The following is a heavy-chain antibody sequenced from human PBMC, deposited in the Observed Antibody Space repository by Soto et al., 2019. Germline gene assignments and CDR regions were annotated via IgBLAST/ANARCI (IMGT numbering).Heavy chain of an antibody. D-gene: IGHD3-10*01. J-gene: IGHJ4*02. V-gene: IGHV4-30-4*01. Sequence: QVQLQESGPGLVKPSQTLSLTCTVTGGSISSGDYYWSWIRQPPGKGLEWIGYIYYSGSTYYNPPRQTRVTSSVDTSTNQFSLKLSAVTAADTAVYYCARGYYYGSESRHWGQGTLVTVSS. CDR2: IYYSGST. CDR3: ARGYYYGSESRH. CDR1: GGSISSGDYY.